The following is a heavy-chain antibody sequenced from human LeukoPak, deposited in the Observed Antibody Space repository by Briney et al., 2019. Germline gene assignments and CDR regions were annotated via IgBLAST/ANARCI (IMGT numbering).Heavy chain of an antibody. V-gene: IGHV3-23*01. Sequence: GSLRLSCAASGFTFSSYAMSWVRQAPGKGLEWVSAISGSGGSTYYADSVKGRFTISRDNSKNTLYLQMNSLRAEDTAVYYCAKVRYYDYVWGSYRYTGCFDYWGQGTLVTVSS. J-gene: IGHJ4*02. CDR1: GFTFSSYA. D-gene: IGHD3-16*02. CDR3: AKVRYYDYVWGSYRYTGCFDY. CDR2: ISGSGGST.